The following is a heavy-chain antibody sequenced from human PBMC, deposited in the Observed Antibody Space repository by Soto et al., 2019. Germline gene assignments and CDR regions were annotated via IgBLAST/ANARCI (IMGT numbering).Heavy chain of an antibody. V-gene: IGHV4-59*01. CDR3: ARFARRWFDP. J-gene: IGHJ5*02. Sequence: PSETLSLTCTVSGGSISSYYWSWFRQPPGKGLEWIGYIYYSGSTNYNPSLKSRVTISVDTSKNQFSLKLSSVTAADTAVYYCARFARRWFDPWGQGTLVTVSS. CDR2: IYYSGST. CDR1: GGSISSYY.